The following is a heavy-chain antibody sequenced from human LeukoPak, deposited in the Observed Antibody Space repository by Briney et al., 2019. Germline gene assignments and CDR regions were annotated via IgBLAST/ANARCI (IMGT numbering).Heavy chain of an antibody. CDR1: GGSISSYY. CDR2: IYYSGST. CDR3: ARVYDFWSGYYPHYYYYYMDV. Sequence: PSETLSLTCTVSGGSISSYYWSWIRQPPGKGLEWIGYIYYSGSTNYNPSLKSRVTMSVDTSKNQFSLKLSSVTAADTAVYYCARVYDFWSGYYPHYYYYYMDVWGKGTTVTVSS. D-gene: IGHD3-3*01. J-gene: IGHJ6*03. V-gene: IGHV4-59*12.